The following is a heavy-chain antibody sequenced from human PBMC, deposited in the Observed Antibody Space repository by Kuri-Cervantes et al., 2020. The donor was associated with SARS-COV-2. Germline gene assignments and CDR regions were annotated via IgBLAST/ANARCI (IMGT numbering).Heavy chain of an antibody. J-gene: IGHJ4*02. CDR3: ARRFGDYGQFDY. Sequence: SETLSLTCSVSGGSISSYYWSWIRQPPGKGLEWIGNIYFTGNTNYNPALGSRVTISIDTPKNQFSLMLGSLTAADTAVYYCARRFGDYGQFDYCGQGTLVTVSS. D-gene: IGHD2-21*01. V-gene: IGHV4-59*01. CDR1: GGSISSYY. CDR2: IYFTGNT.